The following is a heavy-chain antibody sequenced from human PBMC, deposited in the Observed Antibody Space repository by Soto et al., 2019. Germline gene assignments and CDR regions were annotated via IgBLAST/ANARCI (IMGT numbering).Heavy chain of an antibody. CDR3: AKDKISRSVAAASRNWFDP. Sequence: SETLSLTCTVSGGSVSSGSYYWSWIRQPLGKGLEWIGYIYYSGSTNYADSVKGRFTISRDNSNNTLFLQMSGLRADDTAVYFXAKDKISRSVAAASRNWFDPWGQGTLVTVS. CDR1: GGSVSSGSYY. D-gene: IGHD6-25*01. V-gene: IGHV4-61*01. J-gene: IGHJ5*02. CDR2: IYYSGST.